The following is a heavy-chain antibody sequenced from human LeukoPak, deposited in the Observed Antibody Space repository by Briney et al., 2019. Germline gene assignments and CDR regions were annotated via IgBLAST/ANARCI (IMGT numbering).Heavy chain of an antibody. J-gene: IGHJ4*02. CDR1: GYTFTGYA. CDR2: INTNTGNP. V-gene: IGHV7-4-1*04. CDR3: ARAGIGYCSGGSCYFDY. Sequence: ASVKVSCTASGYTFTGYAMNWVRQAPGQGLEWMGWINTNTGNPTYAPGFTGRFVFSLDTSVRLAYLQISSLQAEDTAVYFCARAGIGYCSGGSCYFDYWGQGTLVTVSS. D-gene: IGHD2-15*01.